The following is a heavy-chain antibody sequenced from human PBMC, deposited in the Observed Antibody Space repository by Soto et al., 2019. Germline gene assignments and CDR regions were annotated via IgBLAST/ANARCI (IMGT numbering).Heavy chain of an antibody. Sequence: QVQLVQSGAEVKKPGSSVKVSCKASGGTFSSYAISWVRQAPGQGLEWMGGIIPIFGTANYAQKFQGRVTIXXDXSMXTAYMELSSLRSEDTAVYYCARDRSYYGDYDHFDYWGQGTLVTVSS. D-gene: IGHD4-17*01. CDR2: IIPIFGTA. CDR3: ARDRSYYGDYDHFDY. CDR1: GGTFSSYA. J-gene: IGHJ4*02. V-gene: IGHV1-69*12.